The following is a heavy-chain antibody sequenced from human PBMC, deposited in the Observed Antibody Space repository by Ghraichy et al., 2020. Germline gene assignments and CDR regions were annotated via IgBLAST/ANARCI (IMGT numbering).Heavy chain of an antibody. J-gene: IGHJ4*02. CDR1: GFTFSSYW. D-gene: IGHD3-10*01. CDR2: IKQDGSEN. V-gene: IGHV3-7*01. Sequence: GGSLRLSCGVSGFTFSSYWMNWVRQAPGKGLEWVANIKQDGSENYYADSLKGRFTISRDNAKNSMYLQMNSLRAEDTAVYYCARVTSGSPYGSQPLGYWGQGTLVNVSS. CDR3: ARVTSGSPYGSQPLGY.